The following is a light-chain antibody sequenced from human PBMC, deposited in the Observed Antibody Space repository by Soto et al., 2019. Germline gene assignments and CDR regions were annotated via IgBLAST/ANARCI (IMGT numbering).Light chain of an antibody. CDR2: DAS. CDR1: RVISSY. Sequence: DIQMTQPRSTLSGSVGDRVTITCRAKRVISSYLAWYQQKPGKAPKLLIYDASSLESGVPSRFSGSGSGTDFALTVSSLQPEDFATYYCQQPDNFQCTFGQGTRVDIK. J-gene: IGKJ1*01. CDR3: QQPDNFQCT. V-gene: IGKV1-12*01.